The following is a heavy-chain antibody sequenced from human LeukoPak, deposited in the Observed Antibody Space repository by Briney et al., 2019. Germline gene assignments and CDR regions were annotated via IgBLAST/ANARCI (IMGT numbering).Heavy chain of an antibody. CDR2: ISWDSNSI. CDR3: AKAMAAPGAFDI. CDR1: GFTFDENA. V-gene: IGHV3-9*01. J-gene: IGHJ3*02. D-gene: IGHD5-24*01. Sequence: GGSLRLSCAASGFTFDENAMHWLRQAPGKGLEWVSGISWDSNSIIYADSVKGRFTISRDNAKNSLYLQMNSLRAEDTALYYCAKAMAAPGAFDIWGQGTVVTVSS.